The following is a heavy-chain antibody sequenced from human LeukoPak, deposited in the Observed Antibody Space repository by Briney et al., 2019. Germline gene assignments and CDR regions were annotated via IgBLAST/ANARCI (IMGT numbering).Heavy chain of an antibody. J-gene: IGHJ4*02. V-gene: IGHV4-34*01. CDR3: ARGQRGSSGYYLDY. D-gene: IGHD3-22*01. CDR1: GGSFSGYY. CDR2: INHSGST. Sequence: SETLSLTCAVYGGSFSGYYWSWLRQPPGKGLEWIGEINHSGSTNYNPSLKSRVTISVDTSKNQFSLKLSSVTAADTAVYYCARGQRGSSGYYLDYWGQGTLVTVSS.